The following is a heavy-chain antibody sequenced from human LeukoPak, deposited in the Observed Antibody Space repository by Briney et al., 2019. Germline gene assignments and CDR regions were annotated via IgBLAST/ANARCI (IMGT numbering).Heavy chain of an antibody. D-gene: IGHD5-24*01. CDR1: GGSFSGYY. CDR2: INHSGST. Sequence: PSETLSLTCAVYGGSFSGYYWSWIRQPPGKGLEWLGEINHSGSTNYNPSLKSRVTISVDTSKNQFSLKLSSVTAADTAVYYCARGRGRWLWGFDYWGQGTLVTVSS. V-gene: IGHV4-34*01. J-gene: IGHJ4*02. CDR3: ARGRGRWLWGFDY.